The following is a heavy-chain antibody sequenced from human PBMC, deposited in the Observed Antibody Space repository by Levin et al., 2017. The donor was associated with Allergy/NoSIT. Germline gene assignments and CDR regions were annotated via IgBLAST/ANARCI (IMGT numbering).Heavy chain of an antibody. D-gene: IGHD3-10*01. CDR1: GFTFSNYA. Sequence: LSLTCAVSGFTFSNYAMTWVRQAPGRGLEWVSSISSNGGHPYYADSVKGRFTISRDNSKNTLYLQMNSLRVEDSAVYYCANGENYYGSGIFNYWGQGTLVTVSS. V-gene: IGHV3-23*01. CDR2: ISSNGGHP. J-gene: IGHJ4*02. CDR3: ANGENYYGSGIFNY.